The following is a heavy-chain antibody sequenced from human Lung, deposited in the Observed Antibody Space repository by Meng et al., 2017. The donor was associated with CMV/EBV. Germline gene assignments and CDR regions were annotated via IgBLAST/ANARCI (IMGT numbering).Heavy chain of an antibody. CDR3: ARDSPIEVAGTGYFDF. CDR2: IYHSGST. V-gene: IGHV4-4*02. D-gene: IGHD6-19*01. Sequence: QVQLQESGPGLVKPSWTLSLTSAVSGHSISSNKWWSWVCQPPGKRLEWIGEIYHSGSTNYNPSLKSRVTMSVDKAKNQFSLNLTSVTAADTAVYYCARDSPIEVAGTGYFDFWGRGTLVTVSS. CDR1: GHSISSNKW. J-gene: IGHJ2*01.